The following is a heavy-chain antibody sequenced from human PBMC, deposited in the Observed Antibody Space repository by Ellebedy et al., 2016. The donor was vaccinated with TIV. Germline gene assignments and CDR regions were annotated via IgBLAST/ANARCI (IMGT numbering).Heavy chain of an antibody. J-gene: IGHJ4*02. CDR2: INQDGRVR. CDR1: GFTLSTYW. D-gene: IGHD6-6*01. Sequence: GGSLRLSCTASGFTLSTYWMTWVRQAPGKGPECVANINQDGRVRKYMDSVKGRFTISRDNAKNSLYLQMNSLRAEDTAVYYCAKGVGSSSTRWPSDYWGQGTLVTVSS. V-gene: IGHV3-7*03. CDR3: AKGVGSSSTRWPSDY.